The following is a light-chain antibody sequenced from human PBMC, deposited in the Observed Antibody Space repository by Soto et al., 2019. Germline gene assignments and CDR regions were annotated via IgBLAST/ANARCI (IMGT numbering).Light chain of an antibody. CDR1: QGISNY. Sequence: DIPMTQSPSSLSTSVGDRVTISCRASQGISNYLAWYQQKAGEVPKLLIYAASTLQSGVPSRFSGSGSGTDFTLIINSLQPEDVATYYCQKYNSAPWTFGPGTKVEIK. J-gene: IGKJ1*01. CDR3: QKYNSAPWT. V-gene: IGKV1-27*01. CDR2: AAS.